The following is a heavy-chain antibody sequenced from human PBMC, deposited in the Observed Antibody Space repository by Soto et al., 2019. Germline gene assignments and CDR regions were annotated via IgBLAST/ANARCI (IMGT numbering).Heavy chain of an antibody. CDR2: INGSGGST. J-gene: IGHJ6*03. CDR1: GFTFSSYA. V-gene: IGHV3-23*01. CDR3: AKEGFAVAGTLSDYYYYYMDV. Sequence: GGSLRLSCAASGFTFSSYAMSWVRQAPGKGLEWVSAINGSGGSTYYADSVKGRFTISRDNSKNTLYLQMNSLRAEDTAVYYCAKEGFAVAGTLSDYYYYYMDVWGKGTTVTVSS. D-gene: IGHD6-19*01.